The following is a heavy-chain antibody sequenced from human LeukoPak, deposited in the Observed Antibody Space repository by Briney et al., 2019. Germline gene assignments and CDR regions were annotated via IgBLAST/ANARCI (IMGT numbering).Heavy chain of an antibody. CDR2: IYYSGST. D-gene: IGHD3-10*01. CDR3: ARAAGITYYYYMDV. J-gene: IGHJ6*03. Sequence: SETLSLTCTVSGGSISSGGYYWSWIRQHPGKGLEWIGYIYYSGSTYYNPSLKSRVTISVDTSKNQFCLKLGSVTAADTAVYYCARAAGITYYYYMDVWGKGTTVTVSS. CDR1: GGSISSGGYY. V-gene: IGHV4-31*03.